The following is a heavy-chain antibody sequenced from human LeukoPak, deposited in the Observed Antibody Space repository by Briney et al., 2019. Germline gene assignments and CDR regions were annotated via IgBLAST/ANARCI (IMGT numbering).Heavy chain of an antibody. D-gene: IGHD6-13*01. CDR3: AKDIGASSWYYFDY. CDR2: ISWNSGSI. Sequence: GGSLRLSCVGSGFTFSAYWMHWVRHAPGKGLEWVSGISWNSGSIGYADSVKGRFTISRDNAKNSLYLQMNSLRAEDMALYYCAKDIGASSWYYFDYWGQGTLVTVSS. CDR1: GFTFSAYW. J-gene: IGHJ4*02. V-gene: IGHV3-9*03.